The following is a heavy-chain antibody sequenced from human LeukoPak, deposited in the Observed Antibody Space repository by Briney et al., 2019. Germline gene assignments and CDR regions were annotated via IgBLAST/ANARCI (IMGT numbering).Heavy chain of an antibody. CDR1: GFTFDRFS. Sequence: PGESLRLSCTASGFTFDRFSMHWGRQAPGKGLQWVALITGDAGAKYYADSVRGRFTISRDNSKSSLYLQLNRVTTEDTAFYFCARGSYDSSGPNWFDPWGQGTLVTVSS. V-gene: IGHV3-43*02. D-gene: IGHD3-22*01. CDR2: ITGDAGAK. CDR3: ARGSYDSSGPNWFDP. J-gene: IGHJ5*02.